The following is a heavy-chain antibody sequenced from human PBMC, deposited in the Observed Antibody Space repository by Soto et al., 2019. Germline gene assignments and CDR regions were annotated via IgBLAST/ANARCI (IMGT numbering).Heavy chain of an antibody. Sequence: QVQLQESGPGLVKPSQTLFLTCTVSGGSISSGIYYWTWIRQHPGKGLEWIGYIYDSGTTYYNPSLKSRLTVSLDTSKNQFSLKLSSVTAADTAVYYCATRHTGHDAFDIWGQGTMVTVSS. CDR3: ATRHTGHDAFDI. J-gene: IGHJ3*02. CDR2: IYDSGTT. CDR1: GGSISSGIYY. V-gene: IGHV4-31*03.